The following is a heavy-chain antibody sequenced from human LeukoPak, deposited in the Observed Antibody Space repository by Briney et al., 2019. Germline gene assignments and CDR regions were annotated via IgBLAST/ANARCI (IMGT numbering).Heavy chain of an antibody. D-gene: IGHD6-6*01. Sequence: GGSLRLSCAASGLTVSSNYMSWVRQAPGKGLEWVSVIYSGGSTYYADSVKGRFTISRDNSKNTLYLQMNSLRAEDTAVHYCARERVENQQLVGGNYWGQGTLVTVSS. CDR1: GLTVSSNY. CDR2: IYSGGST. J-gene: IGHJ4*02. CDR3: ARERVENQQLVGGNY. V-gene: IGHV3-66*01.